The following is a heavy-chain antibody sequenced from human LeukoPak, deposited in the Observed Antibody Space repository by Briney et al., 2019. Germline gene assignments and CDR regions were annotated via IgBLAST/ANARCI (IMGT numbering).Heavy chain of an antibody. CDR2: ISSSSGYI. J-gene: IGHJ4*02. CDR3: ARAMWQLVSKGDY. CDR1: GFTFSNYN. D-gene: IGHD6-6*01. V-gene: IGHV3-21*01. Sequence: GGSLRLSCAASGFTFSNYNMNWVRQAPGKGLEWVSSISSSSGYIYYADSVEGRFTISRDNAKNSLYLQMNSLRAEDTAVYYCARAMWQLVSKGDYWGQGTLVTVSS.